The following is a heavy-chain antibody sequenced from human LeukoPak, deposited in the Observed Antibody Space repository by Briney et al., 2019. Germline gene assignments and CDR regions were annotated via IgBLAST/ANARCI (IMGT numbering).Heavy chain of an antibody. CDR2: INHSGST. CDR3: VRVPRSYYYYYYMDV. V-gene: IGHV4-39*07. CDR1: GGSISSSSYY. Sequence: SETLSLTCTVSGGSISSSSYYWSWIRQPPGKGLEWIGEINHSGSTNYNPSLKSRVTISVDTSKNQFSLKLSSVTAADTAVYYCVRVPRSYYYYYYMDVWGKGTTVTVSS. J-gene: IGHJ6*03.